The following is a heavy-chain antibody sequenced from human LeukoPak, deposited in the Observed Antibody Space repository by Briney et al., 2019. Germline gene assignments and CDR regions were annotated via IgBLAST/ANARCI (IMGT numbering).Heavy chain of an antibody. D-gene: IGHD5-18*01. CDR2: IYYSGST. V-gene: IGHV4-59*01. CDR3: AGMDTAMALYYFDY. Sequence: SETLSLTCTVSGGSISSYYWSWIRQPPGKGLEWIGYIYYSGSTNYNPSLKSRVTISVDTSKNQFSLKLSSVTAADTAVYYCAGMDTAMALYYFDYWGQGTLVTVSS. CDR1: GGSISSYY. J-gene: IGHJ4*02.